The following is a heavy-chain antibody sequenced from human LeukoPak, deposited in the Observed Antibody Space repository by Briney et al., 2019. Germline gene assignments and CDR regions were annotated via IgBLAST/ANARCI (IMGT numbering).Heavy chain of an antibody. V-gene: IGHV1-69*13. CDR2: IIPIFGTA. Sequence: SVKVSCKASGGTFSSYAISWVRQASGQGLEWMGGIIPIFGTANYAQKFQGRVTITADESTSTAYMVLSSLRSDDTAVCYCARESYSGWYCDYWGQGTLVTVSS. CDR3: ARESYSGWYCDY. CDR1: GGTFSSYA. J-gene: IGHJ4*02. D-gene: IGHD6-19*01.